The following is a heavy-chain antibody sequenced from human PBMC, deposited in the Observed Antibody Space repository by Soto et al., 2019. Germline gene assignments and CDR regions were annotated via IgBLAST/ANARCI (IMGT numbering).Heavy chain of an antibody. D-gene: IGHD5-18*01. CDR2: IYYSGST. V-gene: IGHV4-30-4*01. Sequence: SETLSLTCTVSGGSISSGDYYWSWIRQPPGKGLEWIGYIYYSGSTYYNPSLKSRVTISVDTSKNQFSLKLSSVTAADTAVYYCARSPKTGIQLWYAPFDYWGQGTLVTVSS. J-gene: IGHJ4*02. CDR3: ARSPKTGIQLWYAPFDY. CDR1: GGSISSGDYY.